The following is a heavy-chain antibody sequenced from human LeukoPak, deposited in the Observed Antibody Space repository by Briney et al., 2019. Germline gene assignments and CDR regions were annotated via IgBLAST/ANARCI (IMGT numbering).Heavy chain of an antibody. J-gene: IGHJ4*02. V-gene: IGHV3-21*01. D-gene: IGHD3-10*01. CDR2: ISSSSSYI. Sequence: PGGSLRLSCAASGFTFNSYAFNWVRQAPGKGLEWVSSISSSSSYIYYADSVKGRFTISRDNAKNSLYLQMNSLRAEDTAVYYCARAGGSGTTLDYWGQGTLVTVSS. CDR1: GFTFNSYA. CDR3: ARAGGSGTTLDY.